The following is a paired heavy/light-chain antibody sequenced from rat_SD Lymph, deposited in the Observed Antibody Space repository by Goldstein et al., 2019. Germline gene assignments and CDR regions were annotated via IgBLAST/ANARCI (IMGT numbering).Light chain of an antibody. CDR3: LQHNSWPRT. CDR2: NAN. J-gene: IGKJ1*01. Sequence: DIQMTQSPSFLSASVGDRVTINCKASQNINRYLNWYQQKLGEAPKLLIYNANSLQTGIPSRFSGSGSGTDFTLTISSLQPEDVATYFCLQHNSWPRTFGGGTKLELK. V-gene: IGKV22S4*01. CDR1: QNINRY.
Heavy chain of an antibody. CDR3: AREGASSFDY. CDR2: INTGSGSS. D-gene: IGHD1-11*01. Sequence: QVQLQQSGAELAKPGSSVKISCKASGSTFTSYFINCIKQTTGQGLEYIGYINTGSGSSIYNEKFKGKATLSVDKPSSTAFMQLTSLTPDDSAVYYCAREGASSFDYWGQGVMVTVSS. CDR1: GSTFTSYF. V-gene: IGHV1-43*01. J-gene: IGHJ2*01.